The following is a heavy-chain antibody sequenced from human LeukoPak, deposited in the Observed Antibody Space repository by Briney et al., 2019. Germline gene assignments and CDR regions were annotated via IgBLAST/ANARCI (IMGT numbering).Heavy chain of an antibody. Sequence: GRSLRLSCAASGFTFDDYAMHWVRQAPGKGLEWVSGISWNSGSIGYADSVKGRFTISRDNSKNTLYLQMNSLRAEDTAVYYCANLGGLPGYFDYWGQGTLVTVSS. CDR3: ANLGGLPGYFDY. D-gene: IGHD3-16*01. J-gene: IGHJ4*02. CDR1: GFTFDDYA. V-gene: IGHV3-9*01. CDR2: ISWNSGSI.